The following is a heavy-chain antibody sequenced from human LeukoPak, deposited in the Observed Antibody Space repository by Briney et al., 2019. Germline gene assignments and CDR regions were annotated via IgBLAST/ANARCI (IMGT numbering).Heavy chain of an antibody. Sequence: PSETLSLTCTVSGGSISSGGYYWSWIRQHPGKGLEWIGYIYYSGSTYYNPSLKSRVTISVDTSKNQFSLKLSSVTAADTAVYYCARRAYSYGDFDYRGQGTLVTVSS. J-gene: IGHJ4*02. CDR2: IYYSGST. D-gene: IGHD5-18*01. V-gene: IGHV4-31*03. CDR1: GGSISSGGYY. CDR3: ARRAYSYGDFDY.